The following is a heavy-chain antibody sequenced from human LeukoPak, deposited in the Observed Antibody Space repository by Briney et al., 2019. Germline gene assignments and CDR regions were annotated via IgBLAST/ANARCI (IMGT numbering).Heavy chain of an antibody. J-gene: IGHJ4*02. CDR1: GGSISSGGYS. Sequence: SETLSLTCAVSGGSISSGGYSWSWIRQPPGKGLEWIGYIYHSGSTYYNPSLKSRVTISVDRSKNQSSLKLSSVTAADTAVYYCASYSGSYKDFDYWGQGTLVTVSS. CDR2: IYHSGST. D-gene: IGHD1-26*01. V-gene: IGHV4-30-2*01. CDR3: ASYSGSYKDFDY.